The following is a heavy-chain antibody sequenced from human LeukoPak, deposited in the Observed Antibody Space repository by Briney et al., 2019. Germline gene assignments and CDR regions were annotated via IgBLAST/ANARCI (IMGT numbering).Heavy chain of an antibody. V-gene: IGHV3-9*01. CDR3: AKDRRSRMAVAASFDY. D-gene: IGHD6-19*01. CDR2: ISWNSGSI. CDR1: GFTFDDYA. Sequence: GRSLRLSCAASGFTFDDYAMHWVRQAPGKGLEWVSGISWNSGSIGYADSVKGRFTISRDNAKNSLYLQMNSLRAEDTALYYCAKDRRSRMAVAASFDYWGQGTLVTVSS. J-gene: IGHJ4*02.